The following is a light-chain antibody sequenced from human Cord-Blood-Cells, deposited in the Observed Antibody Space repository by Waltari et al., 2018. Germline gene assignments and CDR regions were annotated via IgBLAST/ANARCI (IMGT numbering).Light chain of an antibody. V-gene: IGLV2-14*01. J-gene: IGLJ3*02. CDR1: TSDVGGYND. CDR3: SSYTSSSTRV. CDR2: DVS. Sequence: QSALTQPASVSGSPGQSIPISRTGTTSDVGGYNDVSWYQPHPGKAPNLMIYDVSNRPSGVSNRFSGSKSGNTASLTISGLQAEDEADYYCSSYTSSSTRVFGGGTKLTVL.